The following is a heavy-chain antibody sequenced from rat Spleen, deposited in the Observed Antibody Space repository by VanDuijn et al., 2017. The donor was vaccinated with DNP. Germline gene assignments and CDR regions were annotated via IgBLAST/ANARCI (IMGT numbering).Heavy chain of an antibody. V-gene: IGHV5-7*01. Sequence: EVQLVESGGGLVQPGGSLKLSCAASGFTFSNYDMAWVRQAPKKGLEWVATISYDGSSTYYRDSVKGRFTISRDNAKSTLYLQMNSLRSEDTATYYCARHQDYYYVGDYWGQGVMVTVSS. CDR2: ISYDGSST. J-gene: IGHJ2*01. CDR1: GFTFSNYD. CDR3: ARHQDYYYVGDY. D-gene: IGHD1-6*01.